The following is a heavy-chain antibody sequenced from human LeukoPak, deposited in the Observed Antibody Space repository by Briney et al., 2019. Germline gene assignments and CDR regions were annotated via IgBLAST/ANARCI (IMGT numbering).Heavy chain of an antibody. J-gene: IGHJ6*02. Sequence: PSETLSLTCTVSGGSISSYYWSWIRQPPGKGLEWIGYIFYSGSTNYNPSLESRVTISLDTSKNQFSLQLTAVAAADPAVYYCARTGEYGSGSSYYHGMDVWGQGTTVTVSS. CDR3: ARTGEYGSGSSYYHGMDV. CDR1: GGSISSYY. CDR2: IFYSGST. V-gene: IGHV4-59*08. D-gene: IGHD3-10*01.